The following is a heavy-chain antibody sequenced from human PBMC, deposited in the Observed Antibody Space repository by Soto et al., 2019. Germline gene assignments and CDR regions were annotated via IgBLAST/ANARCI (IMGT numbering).Heavy chain of an antibody. V-gene: IGHV4-59*01. Sequence: SETLSLTCTVSGGSISSYYWSWIRQPPGKGLEWIGYIYYSGSTNYNPSLKSRVTISVDTSKNQFSLKLSSVTAADTAVYYCARSRTGYYYYMDVWGKGTTVTVSS. CDR1: GGSISSYY. CDR3: ARSRTGYYYYMDV. J-gene: IGHJ6*03. CDR2: IYYSGST.